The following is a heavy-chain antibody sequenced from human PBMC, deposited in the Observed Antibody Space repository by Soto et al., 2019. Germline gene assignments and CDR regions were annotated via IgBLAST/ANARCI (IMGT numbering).Heavy chain of an antibody. J-gene: IGHJ6*02. Sequence: QVQLVQSGAEVKKPGASVKVSCKASGYTFTSYAMHWVRQAPGQRLEWMGWINAGNGNTKYSQKFQGRVTITRDTSASTAYMELSSLRSEDTAVYYCARDTRHVGEGSSWPSYYYYYYGMDVWGQGTTVTVSS. CDR3: ARDTRHVGEGSSWPSYYYYYYGMDV. D-gene: IGHD6-13*01. V-gene: IGHV1-3*01. CDR2: INAGNGNT. CDR1: GYTFTSYA.